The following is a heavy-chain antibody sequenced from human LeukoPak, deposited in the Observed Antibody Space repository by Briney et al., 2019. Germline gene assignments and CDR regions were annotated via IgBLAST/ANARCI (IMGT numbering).Heavy chain of an antibody. CDR3: ARDPYSSSWYPGYFDY. J-gene: IGHJ4*02. CDR2: INPNSGGT. V-gene: IGHV1-2*02. D-gene: IGHD6-13*01. Sequence: ASVKVSCKASGSTFTGYYMHWVRQAPGQGLEWMGWINPNSGGTNYAQKFQGRVTMTRDTSISTAYMELSRLRSDDTAVYYCARDPYSSSWYPGYFDYWGQGTLVTVSS. CDR1: GSTFTGYY.